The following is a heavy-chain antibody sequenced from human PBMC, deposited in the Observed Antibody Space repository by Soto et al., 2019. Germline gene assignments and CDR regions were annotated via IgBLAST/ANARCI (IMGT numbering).Heavy chain of an antibody. D-gene: IGHD6-19*01. V-gene: IGHV4-61*01. CDR1: GGSVSSGSYY. J-gene: IGHJ4*02. Sequence: PSETLSLTCTVSGGSVSSGSYYWSWIRQPPGKGLECIGYIYYSGSTNYNPSLKSRVTISVDTSKNQFSLKLSSVTAADTAVYYCARAGGLGAVAVDYWGQGTLVTVSS. CDR3: ARAGGLGAVAVDY. CDR2: IYYSGST.